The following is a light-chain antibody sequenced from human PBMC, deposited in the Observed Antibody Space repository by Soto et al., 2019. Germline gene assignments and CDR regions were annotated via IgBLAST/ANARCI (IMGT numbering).Light chain of an antibody. V-gene: IGLV2-11*01. CDR3: CSYAGSYTYVV. Sequence: QSVLTQPRSVSGSPGQSVTISCTGTSSDVGGYNHVSWYQQHPGKAPKLLIHDVSERLSGVPGRFSGSKFGDTASLTISGLQAEDEADYYCCSYAGSYTYVVFGGGTQLTVL. J-gene: IGLJ2*01. CDR1: SSDVGGYNH. CDR2: DVS.